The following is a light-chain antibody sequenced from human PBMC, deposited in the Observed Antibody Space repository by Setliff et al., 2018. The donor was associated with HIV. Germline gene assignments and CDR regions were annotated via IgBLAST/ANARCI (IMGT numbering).Light chain of an antibody. J-gene: IGLJ1*01. CDR1: RSDVGEYDY. V-gene: IGLV2-23*02. Sequence: QSVLTQPASVSGSPGQSITISCAGTRSDVGEYDYVSWYQHHPGKAPKLMIYDVTKRPSGVSNRFSGSKSGNTASLTISGLQAEDEADYYCCSYAGSNTYVFGTGTKVT. CDR2: DVT. CDR3: CSYAGSNTYV.